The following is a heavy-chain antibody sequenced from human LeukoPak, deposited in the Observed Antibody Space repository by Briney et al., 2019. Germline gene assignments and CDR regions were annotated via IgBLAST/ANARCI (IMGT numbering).Heavy chain of an antibody. D-gene: IGHD3-10*01. Sequence: PSETLSLTCTVSGGSISSGDYYWSWIRQPPGKGLEWIGYIYYSGSTYYNPSPKSRVTISVDTSKNQFSLKLSSVTAADTAVYYCASALYYGSGRHFDYWGQGTLVTVSS. V-gene: IGHV4-30-4*01. CDR3: ASALYYGSGRHFDY. CDR2: IYYSGST. J-gene: IGHJ4*02. CDR1: GGSISSGDYY.